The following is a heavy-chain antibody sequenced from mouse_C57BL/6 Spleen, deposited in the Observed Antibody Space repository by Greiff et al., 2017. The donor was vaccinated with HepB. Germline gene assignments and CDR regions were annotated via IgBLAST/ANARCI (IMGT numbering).Heavy chain of an antibody. CDR1: GYTFTSYW. J-gene: IGHJ1*03. CDR2: IDPSDSET. V-gene: IGHV1-52*01. Sequence: VQLQQSGAELVRPGSSVKLSCKASGYTFTSYWMHWVKQRPIQGLEWIGNIDPSDSETHYNQKFKDKATLTVDKSSSTAYMQLSSLTSEDSAVYYCARVYGNYGWYFDVWGTGTTVTVSS. D-gene: IGHD2-1*01. CDR3: ARVYGNYGWYFDV.